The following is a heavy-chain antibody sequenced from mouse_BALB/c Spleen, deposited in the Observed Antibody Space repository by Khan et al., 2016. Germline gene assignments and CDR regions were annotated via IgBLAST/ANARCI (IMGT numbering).Heavy chain of an antibody. CDR2: ISYSGST. J-gene: IGHJ3*01. D-gene: IGHD2-4*01. CDR3: VRVGSTMITTAWFAY. V-gene: IGHV3-2*02. CDR1: GYSITSDYA. Sequence: EVQLQELGPGLVKPSQSLSLTCTVTGYSITSDYAWNWIRQFPGNKLEWMGYISYSGSTSYNPSLKSRISITRDTSKNQFFLQLNSVTTEDTATYYCVRVGSTMITTAWFAYWGQGTLVTVSA.